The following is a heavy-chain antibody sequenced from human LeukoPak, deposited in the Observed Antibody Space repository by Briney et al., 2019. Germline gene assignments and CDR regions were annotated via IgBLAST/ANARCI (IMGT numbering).Heavy chain of an antibody. CDR1: GSTFSSYW. Sequence: PGGSLRLSCAASGSTFSSYWMHWVRQAPGKGLVWVSRINTDGSSTSYADSVKGRFTISRDNAKNTLYLQMNSLRAEDTAVYYCARGYYDSSGYIDYWGQGTLVTVSS. D-gene: IGHD3-22*01. J-gene: IGHJ4*02. CDR3: ARGYYDSSGYIDY. V-gene: IGHV3-74*01. CDR2: INTDGSST.